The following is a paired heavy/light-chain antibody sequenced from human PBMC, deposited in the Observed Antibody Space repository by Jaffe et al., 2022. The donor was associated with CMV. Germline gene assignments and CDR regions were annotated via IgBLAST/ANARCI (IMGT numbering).Heavy chain of an antibody. CDR3: ARGYDSSGYYYETGYWYFDL. CDR1: GFTFSSYE. Sequence: EVQLVESGGGLVQPGGSLRLSCAASGFTFSSYEMNWVRQAPGKGLEWVSYISSSGSTIYYADSVKGRFTISRDNAKNSLYLQMNSLRAEDTAVYYCARGYDSSGYYYETGYWYFDLWGRGTLVTVSS. V-gene: IGHV3-48*03. J-gene: IGHJ2*01. CDR2: ISSSGSTI. D-gene: IGHD3-22*01.
Light chain of an antibody. Sequence: AIRITQSPSSLSASTGDRVTITCRASQGISSYLAWYQQKPGKAPKLLIYAASTLQSGVPSRFSGSGSGTDFTLTISCLQSEDFATYYCQQYYSYPPTFGQGTKVEIK. CDR3: QQYYSYPPT. V-gene: IGKV1-8*01. CDR2: AAS. CDR1: QGISSY. J-gene: IGKJ1*01.